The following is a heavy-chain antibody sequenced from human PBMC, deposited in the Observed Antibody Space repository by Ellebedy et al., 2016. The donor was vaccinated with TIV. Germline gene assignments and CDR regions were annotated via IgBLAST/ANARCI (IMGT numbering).Heavy chain of an antibody. D-gene: IGHD3-16*01. Sequence: PRGSLRLSCAASRLTFSSHSMNWVRQAPGKGLEWVSCIGTTGNTVYYADSVKGRFTISRDNAMNSLYLEMNSLRDEDTAVYYCARVRGTYAYSMDVWGQGTTVTVSS. J-gene: IGHJ6*02. CDR1: RLTFSSHS. CDR2: IGTTGNTV. CDR3: ARVRGTYAYSMDV. V-gene: IGHV3-48*02.